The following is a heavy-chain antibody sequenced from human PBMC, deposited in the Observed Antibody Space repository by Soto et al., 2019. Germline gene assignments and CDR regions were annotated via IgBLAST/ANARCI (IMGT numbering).Heavy chain of an antibody. Sequence: QVQLVQSGAEVKKPGSSVKVSCKASGGTFSSYAISWVRQAPGQGLEWMGGIIPIFGTANYAQKFQGRVTITADKSTSTAYVELSSLRSEDTAVYYCARDPEGESRTAMDRDGYYYYGMDVWGQGTTVTVSS. D-gene: IGHD5-18*01. CDR3: ARDPEGESRTAMDRDGYYYYGMDV. V-gene: IGHV1-69*06. J-gene: IGHJ6*02. CDR1: GGTFSSYA. CDR2: IIPIFGTA.